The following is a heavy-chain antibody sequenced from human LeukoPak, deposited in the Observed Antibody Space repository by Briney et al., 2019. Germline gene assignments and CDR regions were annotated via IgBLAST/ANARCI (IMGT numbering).Heavy chain of an antibody. CDR3: ARVSGKRYYMDV. CDR1: GGSISSHY. Sequence: PSETLSLTCSVSGGSISSHYWSWIRQPAGKGLEWIGRMYAFGDTDYNASLKSRVTMSIDTSKNQFSLNLTSVTAADTALYYCARVSGKRYYMDVWGKRTTITVSS. CDR2: MYAFGDT. D-gene: IGHD1-26*01. V-gene: IGHV4-4*07. J-gene: IGHJ6*03.